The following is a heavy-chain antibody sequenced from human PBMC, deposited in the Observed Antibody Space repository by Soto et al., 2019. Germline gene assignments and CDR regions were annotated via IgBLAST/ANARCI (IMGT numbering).Heavy chain of an antibody. CDR2: IKSTAYGGTI. D-gene: IGHD3-3*01. V-gene: IGHV3-15*07. CDR3: TSHDATEQNLQPC. CDR1: GFSFSVAW. J-gene: IGHJ4*02. Sequence: EAQLVESGGGLVKPGGSLRLSCAASGFSFSVAWMHWVRQAPGKGLEWVGRIKSTAYGGTIDYTTPVKGRFTISRDDSTSTMYLQMSSLEIEDTGVYDCTSHDATEQNLQPCWGQGTLVTVSS.